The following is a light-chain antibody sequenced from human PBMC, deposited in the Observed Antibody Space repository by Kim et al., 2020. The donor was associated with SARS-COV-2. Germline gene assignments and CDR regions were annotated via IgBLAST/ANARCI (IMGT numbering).Light chain of an antibody. CDR3: SSYAGNNNSV. CDR2: EVT. CDR1: SSDIGGYNE. V-gene: IGLV2-8*01. Sequence: GQSVTISCPGTSSDIGGYNEVSWYQQHPGKAPKLMIYEVTKRPSGVPDRFSGSKSGNTASLTVSGLQAEDEADYYCSSYAGNNNSVFGTGTKVTVL. J-gene: IGLJ1*01.